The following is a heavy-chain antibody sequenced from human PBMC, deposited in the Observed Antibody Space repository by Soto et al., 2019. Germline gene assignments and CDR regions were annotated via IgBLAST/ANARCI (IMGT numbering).Heavy chain of an antibody. D-gene: IGHD3-3*01. CDR1: GGSFSGYY. CDR2: INHSGST. Sequence: SETLSLTCAVYGGSFSGYYWSWIRQPPGKGLEWIGEINHSGSTNYNPSLKSRVTISVDTSKNQFSLKLSSVTAADTAVYYCARVAEWSSYYGMDVWGQGTTVTVSS. J-gene: IGHJ6*02. V-gene: IGHV4-34*01. CDR3: ARVAEWSSYYGMDV.